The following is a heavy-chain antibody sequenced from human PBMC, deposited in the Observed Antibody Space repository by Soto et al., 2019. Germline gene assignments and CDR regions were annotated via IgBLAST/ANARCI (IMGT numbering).Heavy chain of an antibody. J-gene: IGHJ6*02. CDR1: GFPFSSYA. CDR3: AKMTSDSYGRNYGMDV. Sequence: GSLSLSCAGSGFPFSSYAMSWVRQAPEKGREWVSPLSDSGVSPYYADSVKGRFTISRYNSKNTLYLQMDSLRVEDTALYYCAKMTSDSYGRNYGMDVWGQGTTVTVSS. CDR2: LSDSGVSP. D-gene: IGHD5-18*01. V-gene: IGHV3-23*01.